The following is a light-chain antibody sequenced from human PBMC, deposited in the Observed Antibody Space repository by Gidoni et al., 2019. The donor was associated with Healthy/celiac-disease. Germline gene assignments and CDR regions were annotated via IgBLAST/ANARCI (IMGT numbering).Light chain of an antibody. Sequence: EIVLTQSPGTLSLSPGERATLSCRASQSVSSSYLAWYQQKPGQAPRLLIYGASSRATGIPDRFSGSGSGTDFTLTISRLEPEDFAVYYCQQYGSSPVTFXQXTKLEIK. CDR2: GAS. CDR1: QSVSSSY. V-gene: IGKV3-20*01. CDR3: QQYGSSPVT. J-gene: IGKJ2*01.